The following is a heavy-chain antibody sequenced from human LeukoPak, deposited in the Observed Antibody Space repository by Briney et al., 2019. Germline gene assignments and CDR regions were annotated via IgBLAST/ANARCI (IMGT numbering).Heavy chain of an antibody. Sequence: SETLSLTCAVYGGSFSGYYRSWIRQPPGKGLEWIGEINHSGSTNYNPSLKSRVTISVDTSKNQFSLKLSSVTAADTAVYYCAGDYGDYVGWFDPWGQGTLVTVSS. V-gene: IGHV4-34*01. D-gene: IGHD4-17*01. CDR2: INHSGST. CDR3: AGDYGDYVGWFDP. CDR1: GGSFSGYY. J-gene: IGHJ5*02.